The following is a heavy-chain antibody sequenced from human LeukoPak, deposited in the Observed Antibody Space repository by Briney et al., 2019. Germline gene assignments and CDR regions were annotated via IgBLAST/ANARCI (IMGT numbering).Heavy chain of an antibody. D-gene: IGHD3-10*01. J-gene: IGHJ5*02. CDR3: ASDRQPHRRIYGSGSYYNVAEAYNWFDP. CDR1: GGTLSRYT. Sequence: SSLKVSCKASGGTLSRYTISWVRQDPGLGLELMGGIFLIFGTANYAQKFQGRVTITADESTSTAYMELSSLRSEDTAVYYCASDRQPHRRIYGSGSYYNVAEAYNWFDPWGQGTLVTVSS. CDR2: IFLIFGTA. V-gene: IGHV1-69*13.